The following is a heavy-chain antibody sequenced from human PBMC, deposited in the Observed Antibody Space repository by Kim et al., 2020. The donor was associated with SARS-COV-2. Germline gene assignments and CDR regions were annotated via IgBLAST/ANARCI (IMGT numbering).Heavy chain of an antibody. Sequence: SETLSLTCTVSGGPISSSSYYWGWIRQPPGKGLEWIGSIYYSGSTYYNPSLKSRVTISVDTSKNQFSLKLSSVTAADTAVYYCARRTMVRGVDYFDYWGQGTLVTVSS. J-gene: IGHJ4*02. CDR3: ARRTMVRGVDYFDY. CDR1: GGPISSSSYY. D-gene: IGHD3-10*01. CDR2: IYYSGST. V-gene: IGHV4-39*01.